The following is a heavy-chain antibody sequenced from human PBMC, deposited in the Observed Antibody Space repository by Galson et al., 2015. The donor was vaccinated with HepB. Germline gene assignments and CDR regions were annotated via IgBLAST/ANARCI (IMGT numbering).Heavy chain of an antibody. CDR1: GYSFTSYW. Sequence: QSGAEVKKPGESLKISCKGSGYSFTSYWIGWVRQMPGKGLEWMGIIYPGDSDTRYSPSFQGQVTISADKSISTAYLQWSSLKASDTAMYYCARQGYYGSGPLYYYYMDVWGKGTTVTVSS. CDR2: IYPGDSDT. CDR3: ARQGYYGSGPLYYYYMDV. J-gene: IGHJ6*03. D-gene: IGHD3-10*01. V-gene: IGHV5-51*01.